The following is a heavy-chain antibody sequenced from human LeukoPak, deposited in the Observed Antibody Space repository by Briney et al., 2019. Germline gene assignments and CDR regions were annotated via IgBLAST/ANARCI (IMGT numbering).Heavy chain of an antibody. CDR2: ISGRSSTI. CDR1: AFTFSDYS. D-gene: IGHD1-26*01. J-gene: IGHJ4*02. Sequence: GRTLRLSCAASAFTFSDYSMNWVRQAPGKGPEWVSYISGRSSTIYYADSVKGRFTISRDNAKNSMYLQMNSLRAEDTAVYYCARDRIKSGSYYFDYWGQGTLVTVSS. CDR3: ARDRIKSGSYYFDY. V-gene: IGHV3-48*01.